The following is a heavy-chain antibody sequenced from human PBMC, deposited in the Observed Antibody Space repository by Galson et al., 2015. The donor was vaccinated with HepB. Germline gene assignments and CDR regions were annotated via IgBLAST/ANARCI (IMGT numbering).Heavy chain of an antibody. V-gene: IGHV1-69*13. CDR1: GGTFSSYA. CDR3: ARQEVGGIAAGLVLDYYGMDV. J-gene: IGHJ6*02. D-gene: IGHD6-25*01. CDR2: IIPIFGTA. Sequence: SVKVSCKASGGTFSSYAISWVRQAPGQGLEWMGGIIPIFGTANYAQKFQGRVTITADESTSTAYMELSSLRSEDTAVYYCARQEVGGIAAGLVLDYYGMDVWGQGTTVTVSS.